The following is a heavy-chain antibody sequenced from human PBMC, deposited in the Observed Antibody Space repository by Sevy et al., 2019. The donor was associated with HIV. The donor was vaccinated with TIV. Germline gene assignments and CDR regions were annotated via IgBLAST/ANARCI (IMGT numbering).Heavy chain of an antibody. CDR3: ARGRRLSGGNDYYYYYGMDV. J-gene: IGHJ6*02. Sequence: KISCKASGGTFSSDAISWVRQAPGQGLEWMGGIIPMFGTANYAQKFQRRVTITADESTSTAYMDLSSLRSEDTAVYYCARGRRLSGGNDYYYYYGMDVWGQGTTVTVSS. V-gene: IGHV1-69*01. CDR2: IIPMFGTA. CDR1: GGTFSSDA. D-gene: IGHD2-15*01.